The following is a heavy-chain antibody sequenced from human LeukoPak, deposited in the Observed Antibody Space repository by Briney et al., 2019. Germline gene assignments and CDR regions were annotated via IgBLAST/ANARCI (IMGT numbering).Heavy chain of an antibody. CDR3: ARDGSGWLNYFDY. J-gene: IGHJ4*02. Sequence: PSQTLSLTCTVSGGSISSDSYYWSWIRQPAGKGLEWIGRIYTSGSTNYNPSLKSRVTISVDTSKNQFSLKLSSVTAADTAVYYCARDGSGWLNYFDYWGQGTLVTVSS. CDR2: IYTSGST. D-gene: IGHD6-25*01. CDR1: GGSISSDSYY. V-gene: IGHV4-61*02.